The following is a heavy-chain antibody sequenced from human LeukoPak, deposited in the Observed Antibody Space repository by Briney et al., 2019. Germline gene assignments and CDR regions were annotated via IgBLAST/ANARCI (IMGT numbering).Heavy chain of an antibody. V-gene: IGHV3-23*01. D-gene: IGHD2-15*01. CDR2: ISNNGGYT. CDR1: GFTFSSSA. Sequence: GGSLRLSCAASGFTFSSSAMSWVRQAPGKGLEWVSAISNNGGYTYYADSVQGRFTISRDSSKSTLCLQMNSLRAEDTAVYYCAKQLGYCSDGSCYFPYWGQGTLGTASS. CDR3: AKQLGYCSDGSCYFPY. J-gene: IGHJ4*02.